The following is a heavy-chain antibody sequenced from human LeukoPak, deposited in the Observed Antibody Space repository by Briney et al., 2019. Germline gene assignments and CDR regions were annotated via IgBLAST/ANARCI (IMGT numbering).Heavy chain of an antibody. D-gene: IGHD3-22*01. CDR1: GGSISSYY. J-gene: IGHJ4*02. CDR3: ARGKVQYYYDSSGYYPYFDY. Sequence: KSSETLSLTCTSSGGSISSYYWSWIRQPPGKGLEWIGYISYSGSTNYNPSLKSRVTMSVDTSKNQFSLKLSSVTAADTAVYYCARGKVQYYYDSSGYYPYFDYWGQGTLVTVSS. CDR2: ISYSGST. V-gene: IGHV4-59*01.